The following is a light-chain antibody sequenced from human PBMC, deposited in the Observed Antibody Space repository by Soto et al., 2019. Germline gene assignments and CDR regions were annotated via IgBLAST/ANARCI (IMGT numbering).Light chain of an antibody. V-gene: IGLV2-8*01. CDR1: SSDVGGYNY. Sequence: QSALTQPPSASGSPGQSVTISCTGTSSDVGGYNYVSWYQQHPGKAPKLMIYEVSKRPSGVPDRFSGSKSGNTASLTFSGLQAEDEADYYCSSHAGSKRVFGTGTKVTVL. CDR2: EVS. CDR3: SSHAGSKRV. J-gene: IGLJ1*01.